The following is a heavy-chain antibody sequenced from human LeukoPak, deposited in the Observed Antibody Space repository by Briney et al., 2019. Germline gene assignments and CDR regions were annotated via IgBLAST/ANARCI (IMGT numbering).Heavy chain of an antibody. J-gene: IGHJ6*04. D-gene: IGHD3-10*01. Sequence: SVKVSCKASGGTFSSYAISWVRQAPGQGLEWMGRIIPILGIANYAQKFQGRVTITADKSTSTAYMELSSLRSEDTAVYYCARATHPTRYYYGSGSFDVWGKGTTVTVSS. V-gene: IGHV1-69*04. CDR1: GGTFSSYA. CDR3: ARATHPTRYYYGSGSFDV. CDR2: IIPILGIA.